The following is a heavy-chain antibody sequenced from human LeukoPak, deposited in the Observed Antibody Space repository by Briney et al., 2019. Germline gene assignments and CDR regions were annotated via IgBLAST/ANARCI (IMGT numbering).Heavy chain of an antibody. J-gene: IGHJ4*02. V-gene: IGHV1-8*01. CDR2: MNPNSGNT. D-gene: IGHD3-22*01. CDR1: GYTFTSYD. CDR3: ARGPYFGYDSSGWDYYFDY. Sequence: ASVTVSCTASGYTFTSYDINWVRQATGQGLEWMGWMNPNSGNTGYARKFQGRVTMTRNTSISTAYMELSSLRSEDTAVYYCARGPYFGYDSSGWDYYFDYWGQGTLVTVSS.